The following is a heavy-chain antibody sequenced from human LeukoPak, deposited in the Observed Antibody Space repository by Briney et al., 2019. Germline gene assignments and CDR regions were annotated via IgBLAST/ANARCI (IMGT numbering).Heavy chain of an antibody. CDR2: IYYSGST. V-gene: IGHV4-39*07. CDR3: ASMVRGAVDY. Sequence: SETLSLTCTVSGVSISSSSYFWAWIRQAPGKGLEWIGSIYYSGSTNYNPSLKSRVTISVDTSKNQFSLELSSVTAADTAVYYCASMVRGAVDYWGQGTLVTVSS. D-gene: IGHD3-10*01. J-gene: IGHJ4*02. CDR1: GVSISSSSYF.